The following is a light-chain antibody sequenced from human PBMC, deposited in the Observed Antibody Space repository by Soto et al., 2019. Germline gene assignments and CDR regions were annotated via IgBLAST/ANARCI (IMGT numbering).Light chain of an antibody. CDR3: ETWDSNTHTV. CDR2: LEGSGSY. CDR1: SGHSSYI. J-gene: IGLJ3*02. V-gene: IGLV4-60*02. Sequence: QAVVTQSSSASASLGSSVKLTCTLSSGHSSYIIAWHQQQPGKAPRYLMKLEGSGSYNKGSGVPDRFSGSSSGADRYLTLSNLQFEDEADYYCETWDSNTHTVFGGGTKLPVL.